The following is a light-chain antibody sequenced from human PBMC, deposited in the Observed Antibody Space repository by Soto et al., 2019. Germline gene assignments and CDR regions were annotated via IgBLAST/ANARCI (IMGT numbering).Light chain of an antibody. J-gene: IGKJ5*01. CDR1: QSVSTY. CDR2: DAS. V-gene: IGKV3-11*01. Sequence: EIVLTQSPATVSLSPGERATLSCRSSQSVSTYLAWYQQTPGRPPRLLIYDASKRAPGIPARFSGSGSGTDFTLTVSSLEPEDFAVYYCQQRYNWPPITFGQGTRLEIK. CDR3: QQRYNWPPIT.